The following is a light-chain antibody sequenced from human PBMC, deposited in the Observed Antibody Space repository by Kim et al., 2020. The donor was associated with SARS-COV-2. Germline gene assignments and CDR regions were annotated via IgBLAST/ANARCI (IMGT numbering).Light chain of an antibody. J-gene: IGKJ5*01. CDR1: QSISSW. Sequence: DIQMTQSPSNLSASVGDRVTITCRASQSISSWLAWYQQKPGKAPKLLIYDASSLESGVPSRFSGSGSGTEFTLTISSLQPDDFATYYCQQYNSYSTITFSQGTRLEIK. CDR2: DAS. V-gene: IGKV1-5*01. CDR3: QQYNSYSTIT.